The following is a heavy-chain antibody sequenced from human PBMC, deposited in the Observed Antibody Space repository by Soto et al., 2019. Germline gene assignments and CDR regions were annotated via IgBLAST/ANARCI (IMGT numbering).Heavy chain of an antibody. CDR2: INSDGSST. V-gene: IGHV3-74*01. Sequence: GGSLRLSCAASGVTFSSYWMHWVRQAPGKGLVWVSRINSDGSSTSYADSVKGRFTISRDNAKNTLYLQMNSLRAEDTAVDYYVRVRSPLKQDYGMDVWGQGTTVTVSS. CDR1: GVTFSSYW. CDR3: VRVRSPLKQDYGMDV. J-gene: IGHJ6*02. D-gene: IGHD2-15*01.